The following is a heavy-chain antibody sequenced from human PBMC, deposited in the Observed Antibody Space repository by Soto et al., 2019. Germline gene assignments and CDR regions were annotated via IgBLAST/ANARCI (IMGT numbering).Heavy chain of an antibody. J-gene: IGHJ5*02. V-gene: IGHV3-53*01. D-gene: IGHD2-2*01. CDR1: GFTVSSTY. Sequence: GGSLRLSCAASGFTVSSTYMTWVRHPPGKGLECVSVIYTAGGTNYADSVKGRFIISRDNSRNTLYLQMNSLRAEDTAVYYCARALPVAKGGFDPWGQGTLVTVSS. CDR3: ARALPVAKGGFDP. CDR2: IYTAGGT.